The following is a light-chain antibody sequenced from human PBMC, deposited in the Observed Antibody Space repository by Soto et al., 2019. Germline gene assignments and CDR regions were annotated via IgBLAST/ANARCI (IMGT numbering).Light chain of an antibody. J-gene: IGLJ1*01. CDR1: NIGGKS. V-gene: IGLV3-21*02. CDR3: HLWDTNSDHHV. CDR2: DDS. Sequence: SSALTQTSSVSVAPGQTARISCGGNNIGGKSVHWYQQKPGQAPVVVVYDDSDRPSGIPERFSGSNSGNTATLTISRVDAVDEADYHCHLWDTNSDHHVFGTGTKVTVL.